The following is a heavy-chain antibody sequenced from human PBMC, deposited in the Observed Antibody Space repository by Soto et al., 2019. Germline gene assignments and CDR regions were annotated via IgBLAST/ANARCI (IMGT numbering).Heavy chain of an antibody. CDR3: ARSSGWTGDY. Sequence: GRPLRLSCAAAGFTFSRYWMNWVRQVPGKGLEWMANIKQDGTEINYGDSVKGRFTMSRDNAKNSVFLQMNSLRVEDTGVYYCARSSGWTGDYWGQGILVTGS. CDR2: IKQDGTEI. CDR1: GFTFSRYW. D-gene: IGHD3-10*01. V-gene: IGHV3-7*04. J-gene: IGHJ4*02.